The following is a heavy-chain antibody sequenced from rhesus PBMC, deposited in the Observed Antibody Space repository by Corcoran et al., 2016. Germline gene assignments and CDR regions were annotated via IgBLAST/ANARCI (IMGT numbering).Heavy chain of an antibody. V-gene: IGHV4-57*01. D-gene: IGHD3-3*01. J-gene: IGHJ4*01. Sequence: QLQLQESGPGLVKPSETLSLTCAVSGGSVSSSNWWSWIRQPPGKGLEWIGRIAGSGGTPTYTPTPTSEVTISTCTSNNQFSLKVSSMTAADTAVDYCAREDVLQYLDLLSGFDYWGQGVLVTVSS. CDR1: GGSVSSSNW. CDR2: IAGSGGTP. CDR3: AREDVLQYLDLLSGFDY.